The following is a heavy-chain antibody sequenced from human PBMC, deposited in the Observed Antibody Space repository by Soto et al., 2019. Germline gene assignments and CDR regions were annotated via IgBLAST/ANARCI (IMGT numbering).Heavy chain of an antibody. CDR1: GFTFSNYW. CDR2: INPDGSDK. V-gene: IGHV3-7*04. Sequence: GGSLRLSCAASGFTFSNYWVSWVRQAPGKGLEWVANINPDGSDKYHVDSVRGRFTISRDNTRKSLYLQMNSLRVEDTAVYYCARNSPIAAAGIWGQGTLVTVSS. D-gene: IGHD6-13*01. J-gene: IGHJ4*02. CDR3: ARNSPIAAAGI.